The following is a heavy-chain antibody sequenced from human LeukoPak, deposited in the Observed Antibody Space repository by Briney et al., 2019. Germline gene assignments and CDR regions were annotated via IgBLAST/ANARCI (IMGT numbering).Heavy chain of an antibody. CDR3: AKSPRGSWYPFDY. D-gene: IGHD6-13*01. Sequence: SGGSLRLSCAASGFTFSRYAMSWVRQARGKGREWVSSISVSGSTTYYPDSVKGRFTISTDNSNNTLYLQMHSLRAEDTAVYYCAKSPRGSWYPFDYWGQGTLVTVSS. J-gene: IGHJ4*02. CDR1: GFTFSRYA. CDR2: ISVSGSTT. V-gene: IGHV3-23*01.